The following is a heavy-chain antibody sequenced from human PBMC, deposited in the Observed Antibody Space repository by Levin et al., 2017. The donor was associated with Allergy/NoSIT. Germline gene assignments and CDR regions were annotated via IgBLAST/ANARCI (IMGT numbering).Heavy chain of an antibody. D-gene: IGHD2-15*01. CDR2: IYYSGST. J-gene: IGHJ4*02. V-gene: IGHV4-59*01. CDR1: GGSISSYY. Sequence: SETLSLTCTVSGGSISSYYWSWIRQPPGKGLEWIGYIYYSGSTNYNPSLKSRVTISVDTSKNQFSLKLSSVTAADTAVYYCAREEDIHYFDYWGQGTLVTVSS. CDR3: AREEDIHYFDY.